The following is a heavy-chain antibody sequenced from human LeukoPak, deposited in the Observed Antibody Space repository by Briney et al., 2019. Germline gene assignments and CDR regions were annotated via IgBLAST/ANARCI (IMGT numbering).Heavy chain of an antibody. CDR1: GYSFTSYW. D-gene: IGHD1-26*01. V-gene: IGHV5-51*01. CDR3: ARQVSGREVLEDYYYYYMDV. Sequence: GESLKISCKGSGYSFTSYWIGWVRQMPGKGLEWMGIIYPGDSDTRYSPSFQGQVTISADKSISTAYLQWSSLKASDTAMYYCARQVSGREVLEDYYYYYMDVWGKGTTVTVSS. CDR2: IYPGDSDT. J-gene: IGHJ6*03.